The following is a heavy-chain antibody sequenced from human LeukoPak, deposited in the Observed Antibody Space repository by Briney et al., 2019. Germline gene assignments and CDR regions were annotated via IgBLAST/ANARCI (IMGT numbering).Heavy chain of an antibody. Sequence: GASVKVSCKASGYTFTDYYLHWVRQAPGQGLEWMGWINPNSGGTNYAQRFQGRVTMTRDTSISTAYMEVSSLRSDDTAVYSCARDSSGWYYDYWGQGTLATVSS. CDR2: INPNSGGT. V-gene: IGHV1-2*02. J-gene: IGHJ4*02. CDR1: GYTFTDYY. CDR3: ARDSSGWYYDY. D-gene: IGHD6-19*01.